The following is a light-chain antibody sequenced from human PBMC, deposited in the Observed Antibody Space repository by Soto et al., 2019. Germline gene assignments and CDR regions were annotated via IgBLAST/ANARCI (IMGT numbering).Light chain of an antibody. CDR1: QSVSRN. Sequence: EIVMTQSPATLSVSPVERATLSCRASQSVSRNLAWYQQKPGQSPRPLIYDASTRATGVPARFSGNGSGTEFTLTISSLQSEDFAVYYCQQYDNWPKMFGQGTKVDIK. J-gene: IGKJ1*01. CDR3: QQYDNWPKM. V-gene: IGKV3-15*01. CDR2: DAS.